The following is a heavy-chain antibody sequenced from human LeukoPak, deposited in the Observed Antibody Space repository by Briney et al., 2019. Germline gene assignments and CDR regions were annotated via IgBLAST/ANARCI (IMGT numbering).Heavy chain of an antibody. D-gene: IGHD6-19*01. V-gene: IGHV3-33*01. CDR1: GVTFSSYG. Sequence: GGTLRLSCAASGVTFSSYGLHWVRQPPGKGLEWVGVIWYDGSNKYYADSVKGRFTISRDNSKYTLYPQMNSLRAEDTAVYYCARGHSSGWASPFDYWGQGTLVTVSS. CDR2: IWYDGSNK. J-gene: IGHJ4*02. CDR3: ARGHSSGWASPFDY.